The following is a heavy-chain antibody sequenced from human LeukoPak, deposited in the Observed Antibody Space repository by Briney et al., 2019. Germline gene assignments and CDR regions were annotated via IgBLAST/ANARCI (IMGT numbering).Heavy chain of an antibody. CDR2: ISSSSSYI. CDR3: ARDPAVMTTVTNNNNWFDP. Sequence: AGGSLRLSCAASGVTFGNYGMTWVRQAPGKGLEWVSSISSSSSYIYYADSVKGRFTISRDNAKNSLYLQMNSLRAEDTAVYYCARDPAVMTTVTNNNNWFDPWGQGTLVTVSS. D-gene: IGHD4-17*01. V-gene: IGHV3-21*01. CDR1: GVTFGNYG. J-gene: IGHJ5*02.